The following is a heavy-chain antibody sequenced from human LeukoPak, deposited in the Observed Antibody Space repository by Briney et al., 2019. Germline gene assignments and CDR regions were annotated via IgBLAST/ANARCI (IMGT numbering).Heavy chain of an antibody. J-gene: IGHJ2*01. CDR1: GYTLTELS. V-gene: IGHV1-24*01. Sequence: ASVKVSCKVSGYTLTELSTHWVRQAPGKGLEWMGGFDPEDGETIYAQKFQGRVTMTEDTSTDTAYMELSSLRSEDTAVYYCATVVYDSSGYYRINWYFDLWGRGTLVTVSS. CDR3: ATVVYDSSGYYRINWYFDL. CDR2: FDPEDGET. D-gene: IGHD3-22*01.